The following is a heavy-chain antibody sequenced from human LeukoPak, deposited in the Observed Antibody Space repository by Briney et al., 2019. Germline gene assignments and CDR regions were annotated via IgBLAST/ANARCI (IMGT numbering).Heavy chain of an antibody. CDR1: GFTFDDYA. CDR3: ARVMTSGSPFDY. J-gene: IGHJ4*02. D-gene: IGHD1-26*01. CDR2: ISWNSGSI. V-gene: IGHV3-9*01. Sequence: PGGSLRLSCAASGFTFDDYAMHWVRQAPRKGLEWVSGISWNSGSIGYADSVKGRFTISRDNAKNSLYLQMNSLRAEDTAVYYCARVMTSGSPFDYWGQGTLVTVSS.